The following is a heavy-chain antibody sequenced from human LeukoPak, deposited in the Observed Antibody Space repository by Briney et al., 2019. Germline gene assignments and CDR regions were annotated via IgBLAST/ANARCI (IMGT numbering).Heavy chain of an antibody. CDR2: IKQDGSGK. CDR1: GFTFSSYW. CDR3: ASRYCSSTSCYENYYYYMDV. Sequence: GGSLRLSCAASGFTFSSYWMSWVRQAPGKGLEWVANIKQDGSGKYYVDSVKGRFTISRDNAKNSLYLQMNSLRAEDTAVYYCASRYCSSTSCYENYYYYMDVWGKGTTVTVSS. D-gene: IGHD2-2*01. V-gene: IGHV3-7*01. J-gene: IGHJ6*03.